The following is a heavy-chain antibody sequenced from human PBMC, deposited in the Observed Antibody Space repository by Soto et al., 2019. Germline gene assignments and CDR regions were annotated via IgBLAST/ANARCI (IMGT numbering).Heavy chain of an antibody. CDR3: ARWGGDCSSTSCYTGNYYYYGMDV. V-gene: IGHV6-1*01. CDR1: GYSVSSNSAA. Sequence: SHTLSLTCAISGYSVSSNSAALNWIRQSPSRGLEWLGRTYYRSKWYNDYAVSVKSRITINPDTSKNQFSLQLNSVTPEDTAVYYCARWGGDCSSTSCYTGNYYYYGMDVWGQGTTVTV. CDR2: TYYRSKWYN. J-gene: IGHJ6*02. D-gene: IGHD2-2*02.